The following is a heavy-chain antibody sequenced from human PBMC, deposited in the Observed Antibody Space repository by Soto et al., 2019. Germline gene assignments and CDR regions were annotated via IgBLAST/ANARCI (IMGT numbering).Heavy chain of an antibody. V-gene: IGHV4-59*12. CDR3: ARSVFP. J-gene: IGHJ5*02. CDR1: GGSISTYY. Sequence: PSETLSLTCTVSGGSISTYYWSWIRQPPGKGLEWIGYVYSSGTTNYNPSLKSRVTISVDTSKNQFSLKLSSVTAADTAVYYCARSVFPWGQGTLVTVSS. CDR2: VYSSGTT.